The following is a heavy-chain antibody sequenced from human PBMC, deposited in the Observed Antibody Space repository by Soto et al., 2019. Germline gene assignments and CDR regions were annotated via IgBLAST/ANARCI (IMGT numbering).Heavy chain of an antibody. J-gene: IGHJ4*02. CDR1: GSSISSNVYY. V-gene: IGHV4-39*01. Sequence: ETLSLTCTVSGSSISSNVYYWAWIRQPPGKGLEWIGSIYYAGSTYSNPSLQSRVSISVDSSKNQFSLKVSSVTGADTAVYYCARQYYDSSGWYFFDYWGPGTLVTVSS. CDR3: ARQYYDSSGWYFFDY. D-gene: IGHD3-22*01. CDR2: IYYAGST.